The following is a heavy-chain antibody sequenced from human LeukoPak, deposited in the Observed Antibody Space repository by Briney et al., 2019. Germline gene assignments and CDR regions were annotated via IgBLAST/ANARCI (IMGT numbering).Heavy chain of an antibody. J-gene: IGHJ6*02. CDR2: ISSSSSYT. Sequence: GGSLRLSCAASGFTFSDYDMSWIRQAPGKGLEWVSYISSSSSYTNYADSVKGRFTISRDNAKNSLYLQMNSLRAEDTALYYCARDYTATGAMDVWGQGTTVTVS. CDR1: GFTFSDYD. V-gene: IGHV3-11*06. D-gene: IGHD2-21*02. CDR3: ARDYTATGAMDV.